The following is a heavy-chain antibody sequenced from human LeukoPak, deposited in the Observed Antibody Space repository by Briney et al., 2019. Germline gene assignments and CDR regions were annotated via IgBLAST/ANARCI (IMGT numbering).Heavy chain of an antibody. Sequence: SETLSLTCAVSGYSISSGYYWGWIRQPPGKGLEWIGSIYHSGSTYYNPSLKSRVTISVDTSKNQFSLKLSSVTAADTAVYYCARGIRDSGYDYYFDYWGQRTLVTVSS. V-gene: IGHV4-38-2*01. CDR1: GYSISSGYY. J-gene: IGHJ4*02. CDR3: ARGIRDSGYDYYFDY. CDR2: IYHSGST. D-gene: IGHD5-12*01.